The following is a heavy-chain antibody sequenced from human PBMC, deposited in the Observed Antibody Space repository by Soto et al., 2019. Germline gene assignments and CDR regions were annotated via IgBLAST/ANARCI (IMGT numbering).Heavy chain of an antibody. J-gene: IGHJ5*02. CDR1: GGSISSGDYY. V-gene: IGHV4-30-4*01. Sequence: QVQLQESGPGLVKPSQTLSLTCTVSGGSISSGDYYWSWIRQPPGKGLEWIGYIYYKGNTYYSPSLESRVTIAVDTSKNQCSLKLSSVTAADTAVYYCARSVDQNWFDPWGQGTLVTVSS. CDR2: IYYKGNT. D-gene: IGHD2-2*01. CDR3: ARSVDQNWFDP.